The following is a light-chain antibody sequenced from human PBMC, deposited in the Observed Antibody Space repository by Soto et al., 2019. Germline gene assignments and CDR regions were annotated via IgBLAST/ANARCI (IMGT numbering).Light chain of an antibody. V-gene: IGKV3-20*01. CDR3: QQYGSSQS. Sequence: EIVLTQSPGTLSLSPGERATLSCRASQSVSSSYLAWYQQKPGQAPRLLIYGASSRATGIPDRFSGSGSGTDFTLTISRLEPEYFAVYYCQQYGSSQSFGQGTKVEI. J-gene: IGKJ1*01. CDR1: QSVSSSY. CDR2: GAS.